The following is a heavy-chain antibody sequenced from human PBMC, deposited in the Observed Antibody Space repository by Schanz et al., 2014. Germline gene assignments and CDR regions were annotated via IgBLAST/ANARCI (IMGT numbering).Heavy chain of an antibody. J-gene: IGHJ4*02. D-gene: IGHD2-2*01. Sequence: QGQLVQSGAEVKKPGASVKVSCKVSGYSLNELSMHWVRQAPGQGLEWMGKINPSSGTTRIAQNFQGRLTVTRDTSTSTVNMELSSLRSEDTAVYYCARGGFFDSTSFDSWGQGTLVTVSS. CDR1: GYSLNELS. CDR2: INPSSGTT. V-gene: IGHV1-46*02. CDR3: ARGGFFDSTSFDS.